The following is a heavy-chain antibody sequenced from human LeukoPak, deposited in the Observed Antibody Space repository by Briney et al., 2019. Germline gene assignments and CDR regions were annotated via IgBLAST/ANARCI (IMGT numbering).Heavy chain of an antibody. D-gene: IGHD4/OR15-4a*01. Sequence: ASETLSLACAVYGGSFSGYSWTWIRQTPGKGLEWIGQINHSGSSNSRSSLRSRVSISVATSKSQFYMELTSVTAADTGIYYCARGLAPTGAHYEGGNYYFGSWGQGVVVTVSS. CDR1: GGSFSGYS. J-gene: IGHJ4*02. CDR3: ARGLAPTGAHYEGGNYYFGS. CDR2: INHSGSS. V-gene: IGHV4-34*01.